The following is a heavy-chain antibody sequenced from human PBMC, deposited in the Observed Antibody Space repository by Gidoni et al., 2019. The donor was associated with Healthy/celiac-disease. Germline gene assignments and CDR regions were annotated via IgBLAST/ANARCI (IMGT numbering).Heavy chain of an antibody. V-gene: IGHV3-73*01. CDR3: TRLYYDSSGSPYYYGMDV. Sequence: EVQLVESGGGLVQPGGSLKLACAASGFPFHGSCMPWVRQASGKGLEWVGRIRSKANSYATAYAASVKGRFTISRDDSKNTAYLQMNSLKTEDTAVYYCTRLYYDSSGSPYYYGMDVWGQGTTVTVSS. D-gene: IGHD3-22*01. J-gene: IGHJ6*02. CDR2: IRSKANSYAT. CDR1: GFPFHGSC.